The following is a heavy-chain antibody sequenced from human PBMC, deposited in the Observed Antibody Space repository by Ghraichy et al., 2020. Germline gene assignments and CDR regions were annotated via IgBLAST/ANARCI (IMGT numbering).Heavy chain of an antibody. CDR2: IYYSGST. J-gene: IGHJ4*02. Sequence: SETLSLTCTVSGGSISSSSYYWGWIRQPPGKGLEWIGSIYYSGSTYYNPSLKSRVTISVDTSKNQFSLKLSSVTATDTAVYYCAILPSYYDILNGYRPVAYFDYWGQGTLVTVSS. CDR1: GGSISSSSYY. D-gene: IGHD3-9*01. CDR3: AILPSYYDILNGYRPVAYFDY. V-gene: IGHV4-39*01.